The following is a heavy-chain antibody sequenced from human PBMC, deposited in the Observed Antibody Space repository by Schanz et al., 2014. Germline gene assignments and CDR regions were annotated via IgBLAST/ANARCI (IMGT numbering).Heavy chain of an antibody. J-gene: IGHJ4*02. CDR2: VNPSVRGT. CDR3: ARGYGDSPTDF. V-gene: IGHV1-46*01. Sequence: QVQLLQSGTQVKKPGASVKVSCKASGYTLSAYSLHWVRQAPGQGLEWMGIVNPSVRGTHFAREFQGRVTVTSDTSTSTVYMELSGLRSEDTAVYYCARGYGDSPTDFWGQGTLVTVSS. D-gene: IGHD4-17*01. CDR1: GYTLSAYS.